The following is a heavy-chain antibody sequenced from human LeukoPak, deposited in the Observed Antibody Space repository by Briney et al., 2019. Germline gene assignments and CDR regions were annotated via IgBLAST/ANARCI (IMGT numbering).Heavy chain of an antibody. CDR3: AKTLDGYNLNHVDY. D-gene: IGHD5-24*01. V-gene: IGHV3-23*01. J-gene: IGHJ4*02. CDR2: ISGSGGST. Sequence: GGSLRLSCAASGFTFSSYAMSWVRQAPGKGLEWVSAISGSGGSTYYADSVKGRFTISRDNSKNTLYLQMNSLRAEDTAVYYCAKTLDGYNLNHVDYWGQGTLVTVSS. CDR1: GFTFSSYA.